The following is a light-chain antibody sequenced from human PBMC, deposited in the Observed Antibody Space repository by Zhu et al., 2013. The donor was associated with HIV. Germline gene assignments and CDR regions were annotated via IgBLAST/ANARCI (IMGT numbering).Light chain of an antibody. J-gene: IGKJ4*01. CDR3: HQYGSSALT. Sequence: EIVLTQSPATLSVSPGERVTLSCGASQGVSTNFLAWYQQKPGLAPRLLVYDASRRAHGIPDRFSGNGSGTDFSLTISRLEPEDSAVYYCHQYGSSALTFGGGTKVEVK. CDR2: DAS. V-gene: IGKV3D-20*01. CDR1: QGVSTNF.